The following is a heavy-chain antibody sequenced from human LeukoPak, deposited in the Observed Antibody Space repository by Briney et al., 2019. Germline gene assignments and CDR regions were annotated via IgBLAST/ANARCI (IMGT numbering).Heavy chain of an antibody. J-gene: IGHJ3*02. CDR3: ARVDIVATIDELGSAFDI. Sequence: SVKVSCKASGGTFSSYTISWVRQAPGQGLEWMGRIIPILGIANYAQKFQGRVTITADKSTNTVYMELSSLRSEDTAVYYCARVDIVATIDELGSAFDIWGQGTMVTVSS. D-gene: IGHD5-12*01. CDR2: IIPILGIA. V-gene: IGHV1-69*02. CDR1: GGTFSSYT.